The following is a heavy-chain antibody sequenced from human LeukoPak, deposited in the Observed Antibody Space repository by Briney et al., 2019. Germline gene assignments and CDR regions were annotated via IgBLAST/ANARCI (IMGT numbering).Heavy chain of an antibody. D-gene: IGHD5-18*01. CDR1: GFTFSSYG. J-gene: IGHJ4*02. CDR3: AIYSYGFSGRGVDY. CDR2: ISGSGGST. Sequence: GGSLRLSCAASGFTFSSYGMSWVRQAPGKGLEWVSAISGSGGSTYYADSVKGRFTISRDNSKNTLYLQMNSLRAEDTAVYYCAIYSYGFSGRGVDYWGQGTLVTVSS. V-gene: IGHV3-23*01.